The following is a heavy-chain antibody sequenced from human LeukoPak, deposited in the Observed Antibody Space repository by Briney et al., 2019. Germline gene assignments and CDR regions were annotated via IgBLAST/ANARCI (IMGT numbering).Heavy chain of an antibody. CDR2: TYYRSKWYN. J-gene: IGHJ5*02. CDR1: GDSVSSNSAA. CDR3: AKDLVGYRSGGSCGYNWFDP. V-gene: IGHV6-1*01. Sequence: SQTLSLTCAISGDSVSSNSAAWNWIRQSPSRGLEWLGRTYYRSKWYNDYAVSVKSRISINPDTSKNQFSLQLNSVTPEDTAVYYCAKDLVGYRSGGSCGYNWFDPWGQGTLVTVSS. D-gene: IGHD2-15*01.